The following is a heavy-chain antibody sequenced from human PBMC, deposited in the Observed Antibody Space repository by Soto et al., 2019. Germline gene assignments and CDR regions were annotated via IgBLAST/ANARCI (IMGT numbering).Heavy chain of an antibody. D-gene: IGHD6-25*01. J-gene: IGHJ2*01. CDR3: AQTLGLAAAGPGRFDL. CDR2: IIPLFGRA. CDR1: GGTFSSYA. Sequence: QVQLVQSGAEVKKPGSSVKVSCKASGGTFSSYAISWVRQAPGQGLEWMGGIIPLFGRANYAQKFQGRVTITAAASTSTAYMELSSLRSEATALYYCAQTLGLAAAGPGRFDLWGRGTLVTVSS. V-gene: IGHV1-69*12.